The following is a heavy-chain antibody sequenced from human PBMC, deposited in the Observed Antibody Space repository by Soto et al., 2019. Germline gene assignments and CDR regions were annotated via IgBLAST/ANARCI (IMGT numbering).Heavy chain of an antibody. Sequence: LRLSCAASGFTFSNAWMSWVRQAPGKGLEWVGRIKSKTDGGTTDYAAPVKGRFTISRDDSKNTLYLQMNSLKTEDTAVYYCTTDLPIAAAGFADYYYYGMDVWGQGTTVTVSS. D-gene: IGHD6-13*01. CDR1: GFTFSNAW. CDR3: TTDLPIAAAGFADYYYYGMDV. V-gene: IGHV3-15*01. J-gene: IGHJ6*02. CDR2: IKSKTDGGTT.